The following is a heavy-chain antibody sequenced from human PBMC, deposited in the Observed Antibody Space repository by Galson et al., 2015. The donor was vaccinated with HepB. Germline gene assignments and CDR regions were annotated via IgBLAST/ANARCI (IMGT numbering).Heavy chain of an antibody. CDR2: ISYDGSNK. D-gene: IGHD3-10*01. J-gene: IGHJ4*02. Sequence: SLRLSCAASGFTFSSYAMHWVRQAPGKGLEWVAVISYDGSNKYYADSVKGRFTISRDNSKNTLYLQMNSLRAEDTAVYYCASFDYGSGSLLPNYFDYWGQGTLVTVSS. CDR3: ASFDYGSGSLLPNYFDY. V-gene: IGHV3-30*04. CDR1: GFTFSSYA.